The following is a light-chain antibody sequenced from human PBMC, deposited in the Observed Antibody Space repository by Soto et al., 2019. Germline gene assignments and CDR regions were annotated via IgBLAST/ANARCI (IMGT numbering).Light chain of an antibody. J-gene: IGKJ3*01. Sequence: EIVLTQSPGTLSLSPGERATLSCRASQSVSSSYLAWYQQNPGQAPRPLIYGASIRATGIPDRFSGSGSGTDFTLSISRVEPEDFAVYYCQQYGSSPLFTFGPGTKVDIK. V-gene: IGKV3-20*01. CDR3: QQYGSSPLFT. CDR1: QSVSSSY. CDR2: GAS.